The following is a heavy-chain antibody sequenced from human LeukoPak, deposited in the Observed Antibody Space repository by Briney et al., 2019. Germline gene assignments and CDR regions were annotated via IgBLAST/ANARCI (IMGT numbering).Heavy chain of an antibody. V-gene: IGHV3-30*18. CDR2: ISYDGSNK. CDR3: AKDLSSGWYLDAFDI. CDR1: GFTFSSYG. D-gene: IGHD6-19*01. Sequence: PGKSLRLSCAASGFTFSSYGMHWVRQAPGKGLEWVAVISYDGSNKYYADSVKGRFTISRDNSKNTLYLQMNSLRAEDTAVYYCAKDLSSGWYLDAFDIWGQGTMVTVYS. J-gene: IGHJ3*02.